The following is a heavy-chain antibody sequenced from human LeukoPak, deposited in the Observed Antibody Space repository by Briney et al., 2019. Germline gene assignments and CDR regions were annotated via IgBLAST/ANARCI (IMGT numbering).Heavy chain of an antibody. V-gene: IGHV3-30*03. CDR1: GFTFSSYG. J-gene: IGHJ5*02. CDR2: ISYDGSNK. Sequence: GGSLRLSCAASGFTFSSYGMHWVRQAPGKGLEWVAVISYDGSNKYYADSVKGRFAISRDNSKNTLYLQMNSLRAEDTAVYYCARDPIYGSGTHGGRGWFDPWGQGTLVTVSS. D-gene: IGHD3-10*01. CDR3: ARDPIYGSGTHGGRGWFDP.